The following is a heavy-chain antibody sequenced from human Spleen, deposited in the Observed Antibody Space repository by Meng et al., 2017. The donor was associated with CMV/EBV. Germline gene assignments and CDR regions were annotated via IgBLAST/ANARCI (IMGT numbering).Heavy chain of an antibody. CDR3: ARGRAYYYDSSGPNWFDP. J-gene: IGHJ5*02. CDR1: YPFTSYG. D-gene: IGHD3-22*01. V-gene: IGHV1-18*01. CDR2: ISAYNGNT. Sequence: YPFTSYGIRWVRQAPGQGLEWMGWISAYNGNTNYAQKLQGRVTMTTDTSTSTAYMELRSLRSDDTAVYYCARGRAYYYDSSGPNWFDPWGQGTLVTVSS.